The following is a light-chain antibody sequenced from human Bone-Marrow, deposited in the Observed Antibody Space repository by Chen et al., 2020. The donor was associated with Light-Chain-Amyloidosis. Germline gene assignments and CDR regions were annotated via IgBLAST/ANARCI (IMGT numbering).Light chain of an antibody. J-gene: IGKJ4*01. V-gene: IGKV4-1*01. CDR3: KKVLGPPCT. CDR2: WAS. CDR1: QSVLYASNNRDY. Sequence: DIVMTQFPDSLALSLGERATINCKSSQSVLYASNNRDYLAWYQQRPGQSPKLLIYWASTRESVDPDRWNGSGSGTVFILTIGSIQAEDVGSYCCKKVLGPPCTFGGGTKLVVK.